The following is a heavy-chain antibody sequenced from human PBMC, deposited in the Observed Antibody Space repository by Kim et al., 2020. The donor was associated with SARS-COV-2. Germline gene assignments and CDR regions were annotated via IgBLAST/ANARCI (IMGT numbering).Heavy chain of an antibody. J-gene: IGHJ3*02. V-gene: IGHV4-31*03. CDR2: ICDSGST. CDR1: GGSISSGGYY. Sequence: SETLSLTCTVSGGSISSGGYYWSWIRQHPGKGLVWIGYICDSGSTYSNPSLKSRVTIPVDTAKNQFSLKRSAVTAADTAVYYCARADAFDIWGQGTMVTVSS. CDR3: ARADAFDI.